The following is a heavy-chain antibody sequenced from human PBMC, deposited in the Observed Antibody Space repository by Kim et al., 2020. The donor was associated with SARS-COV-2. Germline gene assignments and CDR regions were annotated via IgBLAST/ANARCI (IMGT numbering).Heavy chain of an antibody. Sequence: SETLPLTCTVSGGSISSYYWSWIRQPPGKGLEWIGYIYYSGSTNYNPSLKSRVTISVDTSKNQFSLKLSSVTAADTAVYYCARAARGAFTIFGVVNWFDP. CDR1: GGSISSYY. J-gene: IGHJ5*02. D-gene: IGHD3-3*01. V-gene: IGHV4-59*13. CDR3: ARAARGAFTIFGVVNWFDP. CDR2: IYYSGST.